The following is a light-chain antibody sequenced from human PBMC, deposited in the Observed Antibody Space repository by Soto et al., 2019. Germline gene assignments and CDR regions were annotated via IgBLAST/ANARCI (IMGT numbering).Light chain of an antibody. CDR1: QSVLYSSNNKNY. CDR2: WAS. CDR3: QQYYNTPYT. J-gene: IGKJ2*01. V-gene: IGKV4-1*01. Sequence: DIVMTQSPDSLAVSLGERATTNCKSSQSVLYSSNNKNYLAWYQQKPRQPPKLLIYWASTRESGVPDRFSGSGSGTDFTLTISSLQAEDVAVYYCQQYYNTPYTFGQGTKLEI.